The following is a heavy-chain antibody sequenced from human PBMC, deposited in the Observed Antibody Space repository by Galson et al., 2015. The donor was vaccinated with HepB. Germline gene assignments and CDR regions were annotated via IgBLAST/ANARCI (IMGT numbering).Heavy chain of an antibody. CDR1: GFPFSTHW. J-gene: IGHJ4*02. CDR2: MNDYGSAK. CDR3: ARDRLRVGATGGFDY. Sequence: SLRLSCAASGFPFSTHWMSWVRQAPGNGLEWVANMNDYGSAKYYVDSVKGRFTISRDNAKNSLYLQMNSLRAEDTAVYYCARDRLRVGATGGFDYWGQGALVTVSS. V-gene: IGHV3-7*03. D-gene: IGHD1-26*01.